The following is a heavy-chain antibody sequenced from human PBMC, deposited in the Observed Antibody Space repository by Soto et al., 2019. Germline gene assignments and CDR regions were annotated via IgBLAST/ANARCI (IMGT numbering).Heavy chain of an antibody. Sequence: EVQLLESGGGLVQPGGSLRLSCAASGFTFSSYAMSWVRQAPRQGLEWVSAISGSGGSTYYADSVKGRFTISRDHSKNTRKLQLNSPRSGDAAVYYCAQLGMSSGWPFDTGGEGSLVTVS. D-gene: IGHD6-19*01. CDR1: GFTFSSYA. J-gene: IGHJ4*02. CDR2: ISGSGGST. V-gene: IGHV3-23*01. CDR3: AQLGMSSGWPFDT.